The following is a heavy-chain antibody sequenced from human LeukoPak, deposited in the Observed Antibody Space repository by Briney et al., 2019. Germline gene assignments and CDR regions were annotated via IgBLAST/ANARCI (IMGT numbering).Heavy chain of an antibody. CDR2: INPGDSET. CDR3: TRHGDGFRY. CDR1: GYNFANSR. J-gene: IGHJ4*02. D-gene: IGHD2-21*02. V-gene: IGHV5-51*01. Sequence: GESLKISCKGSGYNFANSRIGWVRQMPGKGLEWMGSINPGDSETAYSPSFEGQVTILVDKSTTTAYLQWSSLEVSDTAIYYCTRHGDGFRYWGQGTLVTISS.